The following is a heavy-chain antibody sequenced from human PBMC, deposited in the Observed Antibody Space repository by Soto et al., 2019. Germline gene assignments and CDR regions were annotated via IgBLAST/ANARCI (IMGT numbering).Heavy chain of an antibody. CDR3: ATDDLSIAARRSAFDI. J-gene: IGHJ3*02. V-gene: IGHV1-24*01. CDR1: GYTLTELS. D-gene: IGHD6-6*01. Sequence: ASVKVSCKVSGYTLTELSMHWVRQAPGKGLEWMGGFDPEDGETIYTQKFQGRVTMTEDTSTDTAYMELSSLRSEDTAVYYCATDDLSIAARRSAFDIWGQGTMVTVSS. CDR2: FDPEDGET.